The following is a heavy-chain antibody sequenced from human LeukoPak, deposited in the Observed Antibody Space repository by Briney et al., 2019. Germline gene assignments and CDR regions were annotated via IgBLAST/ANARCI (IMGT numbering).Heavy chain of an antibody. CDR1: GGSISSGDYY. D-gene: IGHD3-10*01. Sequence: PSETLSLTCTVSGGSISSGDYYWSWIRQPPGKGLEWIGYIYYSGSTYYNPSLKSRVTISVDTSKNQFSLKLSFVTAADTAVYYCARGPMVRRGGDYWGQGTLVTVSS. CDR2: IYYSGST. CDR3: ARGPMVRRGGDY. J-gene: IGHJ4*02. V-gene: IGHV4-30-4*01.